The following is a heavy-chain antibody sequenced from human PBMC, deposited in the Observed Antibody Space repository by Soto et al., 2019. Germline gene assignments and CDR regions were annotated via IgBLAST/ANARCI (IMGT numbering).Heavy chain of an antibody. CDR3: ARTTAVPNTLRSRYFFDY. V-gene: IGHV4-61*01. CDR2: VYYSGTT. D-gene: IGHD4-17*01. Sequence: SETLSLTCSVSGGSVSNKTYYWSWIRQPPGKRLEWIGYVYYSGTTNYNPSLKSRVTMSVDLSKNQSSLRLSSVTTADTALYYCARTTAVPNTLRSRYFFDYWGQGTLVTVSS. CDR1: GGSVSNKTYY. J-gene: IGHJ4*02.